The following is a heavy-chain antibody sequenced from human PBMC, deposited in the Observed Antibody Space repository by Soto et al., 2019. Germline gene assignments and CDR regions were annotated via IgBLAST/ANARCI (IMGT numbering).Heavy chain of an antibody. Sequence: LETLSLTCAVSGGSISSSNGWSWVRQPPGKGLEWIGGVYHSGSTNYNPCLKSRVTISVDKSKSQCSLKLSSVTAADTAVYYCARVSGSYYYGMDVWGQGTTVT. CDR3: ARVSGSYYYGMDV. CDR1: GGSISSSNG. V-gene: IGHV4-4*02. CDR2: VYHSGST. J-gene: IGHJ6*02.